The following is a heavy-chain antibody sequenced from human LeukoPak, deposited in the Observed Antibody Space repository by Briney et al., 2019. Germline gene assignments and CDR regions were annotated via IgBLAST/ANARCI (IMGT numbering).Heavy chain of an antibody. CDR1: GYTFTSYY. Sequence: ASVKVSCKAPGYTFTSYYMHWVRQAPGQGLEWMGIINPSGGSTSYAQKFQGRVTITADESTSTAYMELSSLRSEDTAVYYCARRGGFNCSSTSCYTDHSYYYYGMDVWGQGTTVTVSS. CDR2: INPSGGST. D-gene: IGHD2-2*02. J-gene: IGHJ6*02. V-gene: IGHV1-46*01. CDR3: ARRGGFNCSSTSCYTDHSYYYYGMDV.